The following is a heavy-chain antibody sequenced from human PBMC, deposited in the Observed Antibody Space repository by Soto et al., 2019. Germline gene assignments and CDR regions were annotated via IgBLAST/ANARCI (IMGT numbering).Heavy chain of an antibody. J-gene: IGHJ6*02. CDR3: ARDLSVGGGMVRGVNGYYYYYGMDV. Sequence: GASVKVSCKASGYTFTSYYMHWVRQAPGQGLEWMGIINPSGGSTGYAQKFQGRVTMTRDTSTSTVYMELSSLRSEDTAVYYCARDLSVGGGMVRGVNGYYYYYGMDVWGQGTTVTVSS. D-gene: IGHD3-10*01. CDR1: GYTFTSYY. V-gene: IGHV1-46*01. CDR2: INPSGGST.